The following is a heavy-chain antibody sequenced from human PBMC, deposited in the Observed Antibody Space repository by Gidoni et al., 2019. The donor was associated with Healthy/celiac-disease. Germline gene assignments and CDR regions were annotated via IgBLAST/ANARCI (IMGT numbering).Heavy chain of an antibody. J-gene: IGHJ4*02. CDR2: ISYDGSNK. CDR1: GFTFSSYG. CDR3: AGGTTAYQLLATFDY. D-gene: IGHD2-2*01. V-gene: IGHV3-30*03. Sequence: QVQLVESGGGVVQPGRSLRLSCAASGFTFSSYGMHWVRQAPGKGLEWVAVISYDGSNKYYADSVKGRFTISRDNSKNTLYLQMNSLRAEDTAVYYCAGGTTAYQLLATFDYWGQGTLVTVSS.